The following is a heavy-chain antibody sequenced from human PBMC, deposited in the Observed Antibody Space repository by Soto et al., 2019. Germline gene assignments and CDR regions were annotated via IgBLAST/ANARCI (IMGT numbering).Heavy chain of an antibody. Sequence: GGSLRLSCAASGFTFSSYAMSWVRQAPGKGLEWVSAISGGGISTYYADSVKGRFTISRDNSKNMLYLQMNSLRSEDTAVYYCARDISSSRPYNWFDPWGQGTLVTVSS. V-gene: IGHV3-23*01. D-gene: IGHD6-6*01. CDR2: ISGGGIST. CDR1: GFTFSSYA. CDR3: ARDISSSRPYNWFDP. J-gene: IGHJ5*02.